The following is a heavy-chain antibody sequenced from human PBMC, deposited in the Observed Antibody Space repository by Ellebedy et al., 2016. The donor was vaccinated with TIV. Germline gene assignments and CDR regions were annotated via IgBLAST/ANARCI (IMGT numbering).Heavy chain of an antibody. CDR3: AKEQLGTDWYFDL. CDR1: GFPFSSYA. CDR2: ISRSGGST. Sequence: GESLKISXAASGFPFSSYAMSSVPQAPGKGLEWVSAISRSGGSTYYADSVKGRFTISRDNSKNTLYLQMNSLRAEDTAVYYCAKEQLGTDWYFDLWGRGTLVTVSS. J-gene: IGHJ2*01. V-gene: IGHV3-23*01. D-gene: IGHD3-16*01.